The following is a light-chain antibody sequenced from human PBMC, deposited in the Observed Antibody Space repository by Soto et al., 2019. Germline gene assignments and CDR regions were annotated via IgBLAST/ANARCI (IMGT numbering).Light chain of an antibody. CDR1: QSISSY. V-gene: IGKV3-11*01. CDR3: QQRSNWPLN. CDR2: DAS. J-gene: IGKJ4*01. Sequence: EIVLTQSPATLSLSPGERATLSCRASQSISSYLAWYQQKSGQAPRLLIYDASNRATGIPARFSGSGSGTDFTLTISSLEPEDFAVYYCQQRSNWPLNFGGGTKWISN.